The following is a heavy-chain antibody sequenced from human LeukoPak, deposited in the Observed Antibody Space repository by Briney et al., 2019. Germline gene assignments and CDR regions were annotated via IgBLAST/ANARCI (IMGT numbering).Heavy chain of an antibody. Sequence: GGSLRLSCAASGFTFSSYGMHWVRQAPGKGLEWVAVISYDGSNKYYADSVKGRFTISRDNSKNTLYLQMNSLRAEGTAVYYCAKEYQYYYDRSGLDYWGQGTLVTVSS. V-gene: IGHV3-30*18. CDR2: ISYDGSNK. D-gene: IGHD3-22*01. CDR1: GFTFSSYG. CDR3: AKEYQYYYDRSGLDY. J-gene: IGHJ4*02.